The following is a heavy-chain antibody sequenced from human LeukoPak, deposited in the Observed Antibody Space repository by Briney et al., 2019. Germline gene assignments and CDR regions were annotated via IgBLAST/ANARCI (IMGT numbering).Heavy chain of an antibody. CDR1: GFTFSSYG. V-gene: IGHV3-23*01. Sequence: GGTLRLSCAASGFTFSSYGMRWVRQAPGKGLEWVSGISGSGGSTYYADSVKGRFTISRDNSKNTLYLQMNSLRAEDTAVYYCAKAGRGGAITMVRGVKGDYYYMDVWGKGTTVSISS. CDR3: AKAGRGGAITMVRGVKGDYYYMDV. D-gene: IGHD3-10*01. J-gene: IGHJ6*03. CDR2: ISGSGGST.